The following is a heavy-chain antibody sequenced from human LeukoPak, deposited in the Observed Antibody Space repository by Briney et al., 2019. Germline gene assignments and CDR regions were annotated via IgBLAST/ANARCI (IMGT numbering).Heavy chain of an antibody. CDR1: GGSISSYY. J-gene: IGHJ6*03. CDR2: IYYSGST. V-gene: IGHV4-59*01. D-gene: IGHD3-22*01. CDR3: TRGSIAYYYMDV. Sequence: KTSETLSLTCTVSGGSISSYYWSWIRQPPGKGLEWIGYIYYSGSTNYNPSLKSRVTISVDTSKNQFSLKLSSVTAADTAVYYCTRGSIAYYYMDVWGKGTTVTISS.